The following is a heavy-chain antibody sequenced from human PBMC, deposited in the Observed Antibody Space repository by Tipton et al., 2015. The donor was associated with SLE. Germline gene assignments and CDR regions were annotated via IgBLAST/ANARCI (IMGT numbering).Heavy chain of an antibody. D-gene: IGHD5-12*01. CDR2: IYSGGTT. CDR1: GFTVSRHY. Sequence: AASGFTVSRHYMTWVRQAPGKGLEWVSFIYSGGTTSYADSLKGRFTVSRDNSKNTLYLQMNSLRTEDTAVYYCARGGTNGGYDLDYYYGMDVWGQGTTVIVSS. V-gene: IGHV3-53*05. CDR3: ARGGTNGGYDLDYYYGMDV. J-gene: IGHJ6*02.